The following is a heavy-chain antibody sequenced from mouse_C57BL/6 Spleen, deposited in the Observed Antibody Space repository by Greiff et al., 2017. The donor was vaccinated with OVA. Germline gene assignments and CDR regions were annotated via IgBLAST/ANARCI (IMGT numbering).Heavy chain of an antibody. V-gene: IGHV1-55*01. Sequence: QVQLQQPGAELVKPGASVKMSCKASGYTFTSYWITWVKQRPGQGLEWIGDIYPGSGSTNYNEKFKSKATLTVDTSSSTAYMQLSRLTSEDSSVYYCARPFYGSLYAMDYWGQGTSVTVSS. CDR2: IYPGSGST. CDR3: ARPFYGSLYAMDY. CDR1: GYTFTSYW. J-gene: IGHJ4*01. D-gene: IGHD1-1*01.